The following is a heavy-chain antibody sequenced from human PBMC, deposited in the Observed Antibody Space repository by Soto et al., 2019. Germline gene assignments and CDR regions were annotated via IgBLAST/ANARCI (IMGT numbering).Heavy chain of an antibody. J-gene: IGHJ3*02. CDR2: FDPEDGET. V-gene: IGHV1-24*01. CDR1: GYTLTELS. CDR3: ATGTGRYDAFDI. D-gene: IGHD6-19*01. Sequence: ASVKVSCKVSGYTLTELSMHWVRQAPGKGLEWMGGFDPEDGETIYAQKFQGRVTMTEDTSTDTAYMELSSLRSEDTAVYYCATGTGRYDAFDIWGQGTMVTVSS.